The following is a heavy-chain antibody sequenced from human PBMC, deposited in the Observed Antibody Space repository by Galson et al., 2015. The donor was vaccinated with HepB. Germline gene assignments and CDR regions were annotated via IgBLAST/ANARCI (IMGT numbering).Heavy chain of an antibody. CDR1: GASFNTYN. J-gene: IGHJ6*02. CDR3: ARDRMSGEGMDV. Sequence: ETLSLTCAVSGASFNTYNLTWIRQPPGRGLEWIGHIDHNGNTKYKPSLKSRVTMSVDPSKNLFSLNVHSVTAADTAVYFCARDRMSGEGMDVWGQGTTVTVSS. V-gene: IGHV4-34*01. D-gene: IGHD1-14*01. CDR2: IDHNGNT.